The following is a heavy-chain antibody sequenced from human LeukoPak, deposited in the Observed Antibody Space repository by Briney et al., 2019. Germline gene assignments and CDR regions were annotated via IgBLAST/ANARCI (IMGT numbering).Heavy chain of an antibody. D-gene: IGHD2-21*01. V-gene: IGHV4-39*07. J-gene: IGHJ5*02. CDR3: VRQIPVSMVDP. Sequence: PGGSLRLSCAASGFTFSSYSINWVRQAPGKGLEWIASIYYSGSTFYNPSLESRVTISLDTSKNQFSLKLTSVTAADTAVYYCVRQIPVSMVDPWGQGTLVTVSS. CDR1: GFTFSSYS. CDR2: IYYSGST.